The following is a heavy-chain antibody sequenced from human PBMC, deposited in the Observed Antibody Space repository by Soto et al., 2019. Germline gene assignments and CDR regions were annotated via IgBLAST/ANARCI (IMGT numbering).Heavy chain of an antibody. J-gene: IGHJ6*03. CDR1: GFTFSSYG. CDR3: AKVDSNYYMDV. Sequence: QVQLVESGGGVVQPGRSLRLSCAASGFTFSSYGMHWVRQAPGKGLEWVAVISYDGSNKYYADSVKGRFTISRDNSKNTLYLQMNSLRAEDTAVYYCAKVDSNYYMDVWGKGTTVTVSS. CDR2: ISYDGSNK. D-gene: IGHD4-4*01. V-gene: IGHV3-30*18.